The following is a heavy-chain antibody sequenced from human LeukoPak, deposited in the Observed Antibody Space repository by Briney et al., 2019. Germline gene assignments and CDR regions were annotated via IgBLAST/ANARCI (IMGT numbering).Heavy chain of an antibody. Sequence: NPGGSPRLSCAASGFTFSSYSMNWVRQAPGKGLEWVSYITSGSGIIYYGDSVKGRFTVSRDNAKNSLYLQMNSLRAEDTAVYYCARVGLLHYPVDSWGQGTLVTVSS. CDR2: ITSGSGII. V-gene: IGHV3-48*01. J-gene: IGHJ4*02. CDR1: GFTFSSYS. D-gene: IGHD3/OR15-3a*01. CDR3: ARVGLLHYPVDS.